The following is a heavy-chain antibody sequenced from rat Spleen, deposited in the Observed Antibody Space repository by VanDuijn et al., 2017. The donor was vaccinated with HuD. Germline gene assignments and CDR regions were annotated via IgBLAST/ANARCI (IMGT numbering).Heavy chain of an antibody. D-gene: IGHD1-9*01. CDR3: ARTGGTTGIPTWFAY. J-gene: IGHJ3*01. V-gene: IGHV3-3*01. Sequence: EVQLQESGPGLVKPSQSLSLTCSVTGYSITSSYRWNWIRKFPGNKLEWKGNLNSAGTTTYNPSLKSRISITRDTSKNQFFLQVNSVTTEDTATYYCARTGGTTGIPTWFAYWGQGTLVTVSS. CDR1: GYSITSSYR. CDR2: LNSAGTT.